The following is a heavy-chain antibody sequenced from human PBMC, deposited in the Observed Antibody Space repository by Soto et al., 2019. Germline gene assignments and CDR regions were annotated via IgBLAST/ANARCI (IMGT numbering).Heavy chain of an antibody. V-gene: IGHV1-69*08. CDR2: IIPILGIA. Sequence: QVQLVQSGAEVKKPGSSVKVSCKASGGTFSSYTIRWVRQAHGQGLEWMGRIIPILGIANYAQKFQGRVTITADKPTSTAYMELSSLRSEDTAVYYCAGEWTGYSGYDPAGYSAYWGQGTLVTVSS. CDR3: AGEWTGYSGYDPAGYSAY. CDR1: GGTFSSYT. D-gene: IGHD5-12*01. J-gene: IGHJ4*02.